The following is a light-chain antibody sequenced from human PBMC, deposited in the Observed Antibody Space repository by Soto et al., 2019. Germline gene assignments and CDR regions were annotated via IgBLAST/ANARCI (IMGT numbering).Light chain of an antibody. CDR2: RTH. CDR1: RSNIGTYA. CDR3: AAWDDSLRAVV. J-gene: IGLJ2*01. Sequence: QSVLTQSPSASATPGQRVIISCSVSRSNIGTYAVNWYQQLPGTAPTLLIFRTHQRPSGVPDRFSGSKSGTSASLALSGPQSEDEADYYCAAWDDSLRAVVFGGGTKLTVL. V-gene: IGLV1-44*01.